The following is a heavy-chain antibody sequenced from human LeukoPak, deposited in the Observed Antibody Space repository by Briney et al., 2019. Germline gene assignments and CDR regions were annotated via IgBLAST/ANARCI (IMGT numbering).Heavy chain of an antibody. CDR3: ASVGPARDDYSNYVGYYYYYGMDV. Sequence: GGSLRLSCAASGFTFSSYAMSWVRQAPGKGLEWVSVIYSGGSTYYADSVKGRFTISRDNSKNTLYLQMNSLRAEDTAVYYCASVGPARDDYSNYVGYYYYYGMDVWGQGTTVTVSS. V-gene: IGHV3-66*01. CDR1: GFTFSSYA. D-gene: IGHD4-11*01. CDR2: IYSGGST. J-gene: IGHJ6*02.